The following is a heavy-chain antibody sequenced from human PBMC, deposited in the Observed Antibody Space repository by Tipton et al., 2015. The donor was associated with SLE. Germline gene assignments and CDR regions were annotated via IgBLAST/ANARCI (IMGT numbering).Heavy chain of an antibody. V-gene: IGHV4-59*11. D-gene: IGHD6-19*01. CDR3: ARARSIAVAGPTSDGYYGMDV. CDR2: IYYSGST. Sequence: TLSLTCTVSGGSISSHYWSWIRQPPGKGLEWIGYIYYSGSTNYKPSLKSRVTISVDTSKNQFSLKLSSVTAADTAVYYCARARSIAVAGPTSDGYYGMDVWGQGTTVTVSS. CDR1: GGSISSHY. J-gene: IGHJ6*02.